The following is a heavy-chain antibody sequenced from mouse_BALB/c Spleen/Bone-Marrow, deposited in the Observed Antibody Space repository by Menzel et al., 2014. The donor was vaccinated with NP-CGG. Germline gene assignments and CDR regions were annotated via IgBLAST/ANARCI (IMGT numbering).Heavy chain of an antibody. CDR2: INPSNGRA. CDR3: ARRDFRSWFAY. D-gene: IGHD2-14*01. J-gene: IGHJ3*01. Sequence: QVQLQQSGAELVKPGASVNLSCKASGYTFTSYWVYWVKQRPGQGLEWIGEINPSNGRANYNEKFKNKATLTVDKSTSTAYMQVSSLTSEDSAVYYCARRDFRSWFAYWGQGTRVTVSA. CDR1: GYTFTSYW. V-gene: IGHV1S81*02.